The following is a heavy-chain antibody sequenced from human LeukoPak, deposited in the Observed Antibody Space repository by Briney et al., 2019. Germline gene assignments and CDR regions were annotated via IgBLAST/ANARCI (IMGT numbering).Heavy chain of an antibody. J-gene: IGHJ3*02. Sequence: GGSLRLSCVASGILVSSNYMSWVRQAPGKGLEWVSFIDSTGTTYYADSVKGRFTISRDNSRNTLYLQMNSLRVEDTAVYYCARRERLGYSYGRGTLDIWGQGTMVTVSS. CDR3: ARRERLGYSYGRGTLDI. D-gene: IGHD5-18*01. CDR1: GILVSSNY. V-gene: IGHV3-66*01. CDR2: IDSTGTT.